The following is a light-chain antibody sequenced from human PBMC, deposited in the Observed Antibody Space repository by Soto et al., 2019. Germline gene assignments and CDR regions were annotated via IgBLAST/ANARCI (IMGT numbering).Light chain of an antibody. CDR2: DAS. J-gene: IGKJ4*01. V-gene: IGKV1-33*01. CDR3: QQYDSLPT. Sequence: IQMTQSPSSLSASVGDRVTITCQASQDISNYLNWYQQKPGKAPKLLIYDASNLEAGVPSRFSGSGSGTEFTFTISSLQPEDIATYYCQQYDSLPTFGGGTKVDIK. CDR1: QDISNY.